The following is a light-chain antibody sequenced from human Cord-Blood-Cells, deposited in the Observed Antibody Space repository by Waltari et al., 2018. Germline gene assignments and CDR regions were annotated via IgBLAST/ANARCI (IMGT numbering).Light chain of an antibody. J-gene: IGLJ3*02. V-gene: IGLV8-61*01. CDR3: VLYMGSGISV. CDR2: STN. CDR1: SGSGHTSYY. Sequence: QTVVTQEPSFSVSPGGTVTLTCGLSSGSGHTSYYPSWYQQTPVPAPRTLIYSTNTRSSGVPDRFSGSILGNKAALTITGAQADDESDYYCVLYMGSGISVFGGGTKLTVL.